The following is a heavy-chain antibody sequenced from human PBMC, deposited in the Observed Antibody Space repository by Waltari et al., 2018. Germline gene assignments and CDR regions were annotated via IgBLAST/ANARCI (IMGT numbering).Heavy chain of an antibody. CDR1: GFTFSSYA. Sequence: EVQLLESGGGLVQPGGSLRLSCAASGFTFSSYAMSWVRQAPGKGLEWVSAISGSGGSTYYADSVTGRFTISRDDSKNTLYLQMSSLGAEDTAVYYCARPIAEAGTGYYFYTLHVWGQGTTVTVSS. V-gene: IGHV3-23*01. D-gene: IGHD6-13*01. CDR3: ARPIAEAGTGYYFYTLHV. J-gene: IGHJ6*02. CDR2: ISGSGGST.